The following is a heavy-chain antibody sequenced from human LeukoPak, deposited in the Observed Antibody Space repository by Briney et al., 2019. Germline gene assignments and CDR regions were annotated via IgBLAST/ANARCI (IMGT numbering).Heavy chain of an antibody. J-gene: IGHJ4*02. D-gene: IGHD5-24*01. CDR2: IYYSGST. V-gene: IGHV4-39*07. Sequence: SETLSLTCTVSGGSISSSSYYWGWIRQPPGKGLEWIGSIYYSGSTHYNPSLKSRVTISVDTSKNQFSLKLSSVTAAGTAVYFCARDGDMATIENYFDYWGQGTLVTVSS. CDR3: ARDGDMATIENYFDY. CDR1: GGSISSSSYY.